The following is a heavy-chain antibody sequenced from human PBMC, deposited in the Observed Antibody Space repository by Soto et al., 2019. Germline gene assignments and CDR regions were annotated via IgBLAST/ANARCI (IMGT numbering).Heavy chain of an antibody. V-gene: IGHV1-46*01. J-gene: IGHJ6*02. Sequence: ASVKVSCKASGYTFTSYYMHWVRQAPGQGLEWMGIINPSGGSTSYAQKFQGRVTMTRDTSTSTVYMELSSLRSEDTAMYYCARDGCSGGSCYARNYYYYYGMDVWGQGTTVTVSS. CDR1: GYTFTSYY. D-gene: IGHD2-15*01. CDR2: INPSGGST. CDR3: ARDGCSGGSCYARNYYYYYGMDV.